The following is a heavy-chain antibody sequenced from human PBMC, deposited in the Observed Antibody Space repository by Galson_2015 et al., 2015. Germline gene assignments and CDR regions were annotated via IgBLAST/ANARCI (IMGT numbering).Heavy chain of an antibody. CDR2: IWYDGSNK. Sequence: SLRLSCAASGFTFSSYGMHWVRQAPGKGLEWVAVIWYDGSNKYYADSVKGRFTISRDNSKNTLYLQMNSLRAEDTAVYYCARDPATGTLELRFDPWGQGTLVPVSS. V-gene: IGHV3-33*01. CDR1: GFTFSSYG. J-gene: IGHJ5*02. D-gene: IGHD1-7*01. CDR3: ARDPATGTLELRFDP.